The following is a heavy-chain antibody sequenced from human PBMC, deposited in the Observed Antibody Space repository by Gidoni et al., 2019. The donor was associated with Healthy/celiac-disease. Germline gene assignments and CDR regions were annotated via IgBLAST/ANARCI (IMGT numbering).Heavy chain of an antibody. CDR2: IYPGDSDT. CDR3: ARLLVVAAAGNWFDP. CDR1: GYRFTSYW. J-gene: IGHJ5*02. Sequence: EVQLVQSGAEVKKPGESLKISCKGSGYRFTSYWIGWVRQMPGKGLEWMGIIYPGDSDTRYSPSFQGQVTISADKSISTAYLQWSSLKASDTAMYYCARLLVVAAAGNWFDPWGQGTLVTVSS. V-gene: IGHV5-51*03. D-gene: IGHD2-15*01.